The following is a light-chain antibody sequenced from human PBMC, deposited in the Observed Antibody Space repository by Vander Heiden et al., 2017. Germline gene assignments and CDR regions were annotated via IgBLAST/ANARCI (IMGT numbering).Light chain of an antibody. J-gene: IGLJ2*01. CDR2: DVS. CDR1: SSDVGGYNY. CDR3: CSYAGSYTSWV. V-gene: IGLV2-11*01. Sequence: QSALTPPRSVSGSPGQSVTISCTGPSSDVGGYNYVSWYQQHPGKAPKLMIYDVSKRPSGVPDRFSGSKSGNTASLTISGLQAEDEADYYCCSYAGSYTSWVFGGGTKLTVL.